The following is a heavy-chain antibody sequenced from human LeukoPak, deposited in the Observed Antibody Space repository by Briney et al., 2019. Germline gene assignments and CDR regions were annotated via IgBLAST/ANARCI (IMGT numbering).Heavy chain of an antibody. D-gene: IGHD3-10*01. CDR2: ISAYNGNT. J-gene: IGHJ5*02. CDR3: ARDSVGNWFDP. V-gene: IGHV1-18*04. Sequence: ASVKVSCKASGYTFTNYYMHWVRQAPGQGLEWMGWISAYNGNTNYAQKLQGRVTMTTDTSTSTAYMELRSLRSDDTAVYYCARDSVGNWFDPWGQGTLVTVSS. CDR1: GYTFTNYY.